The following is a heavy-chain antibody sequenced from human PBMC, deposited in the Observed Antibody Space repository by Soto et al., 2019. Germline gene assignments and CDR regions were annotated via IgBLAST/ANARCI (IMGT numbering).Heavy chain of an antibody. CDR1: GFTFSNFA. D-gene: IGHD3-9*01. V-gene: IGHV3-23*01. J-gene: IGHJ4*02. CDR3: AKGGATYGLLTHDY. CDR2: LTGSSGVT. Sequence: PGGSLRLSCVVSGFTFSNFAMSWVRQAPGKGLEWVSTLTGSSGVTYYADSVKGRFAISRDNSRNTLSLQMNSLTAEDTAVYYCAKGGATYGLLTHDYWGQGTLVTVSS.